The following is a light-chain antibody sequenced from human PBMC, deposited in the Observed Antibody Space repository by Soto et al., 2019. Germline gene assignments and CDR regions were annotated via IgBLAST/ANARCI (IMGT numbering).Light chain of an antibody. Sequence: EIVLTQSPATLSLSPGERTTLSCRASQNISTYLAWYQHRPGQAPRLLIYGTSSRATGIPDRFSGSGSGTDFTLITSRLVEEDFAVYFCQRYGSSPLITFGQGTRLEIK. J-gene: IGKJ5*01. CDR1: QNISTY. CDR2: GTS. V-gene: IGKV3-20*01. CDR3: QRYGSSPLIT.